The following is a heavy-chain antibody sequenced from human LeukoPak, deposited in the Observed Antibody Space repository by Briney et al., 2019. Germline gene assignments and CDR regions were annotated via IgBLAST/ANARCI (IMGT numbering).Heavy chain of an antibody. CDR3: ARQSSWTFDY. V-gene: IGHV4-31*03. CDR1: GGSINSGGFH. D-gene: IGHD6-13*01. J-gene: IGHJ4*02. Sequence: SSETLSLTCTVSGGSINSGGFHWSWIRQHPGKGLEWIGYIYYSGSTFYNPSLKSRVTISVDTSKNQFSLKLNSVTAADTAVYYCARQSSWTFDYWGQGTLVTVSS. CDR2: IYYSGST.